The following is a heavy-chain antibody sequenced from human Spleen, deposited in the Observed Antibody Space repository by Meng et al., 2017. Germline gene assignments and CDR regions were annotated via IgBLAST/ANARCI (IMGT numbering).Heavy chain of an antibody. J-gene: IGHJ4*02. CDR3: ARGPTTVAHDFDY. CDR2: INHRGNT. V-gene: IGHV4-34*01. Sequence: QVQLRQLGAGLLKPSETLSLTCVVSGGSFSDYYWSWTRQPPGKGLEWIGEINHRGNTNYNSFLESRVTISVDTSQNSLSLKLSSVTAADSAVYYCARGPTTVAHDFDYWGQGTLVTVSS. CDR1: GGSFSDYY. D-gene: IGHD4-11*01.